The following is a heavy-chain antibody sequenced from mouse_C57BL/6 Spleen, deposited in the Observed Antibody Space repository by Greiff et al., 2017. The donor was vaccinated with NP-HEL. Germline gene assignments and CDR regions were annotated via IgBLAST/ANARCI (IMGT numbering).Heavy chain of an antibody. V-gene: IGHV1-26*01. D-gene: IGHD1-1*01. CDR3: ARVEVILTDAMDY. CDR2: INPNNGGT. J-gene: IGHJ4*01. Sequence: VQLQQSGPELVKPGASVKISCKASGYTFTDYYMNWVKQSHGKSLEWIGDINPNNGGTSYNQKFKGKATLTVDKSSSTAYMELRSLTSEDSAVYYCARVEVILTDAMDYWGQGTSVTVSS. CDR1: GYTFTDYY.